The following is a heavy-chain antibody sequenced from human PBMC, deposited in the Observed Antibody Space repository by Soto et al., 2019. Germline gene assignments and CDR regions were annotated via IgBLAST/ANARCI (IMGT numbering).Heavy chain of an antibody. CDR3: ARHRRGSSSHPMDV. Sequence: PSETLSLTCTVSGGSISSSSYYWGWIRQPPGKGLEWIGSIYYSGSTYYNPSLKSRVTISVDTSKNQFSLKLSSVTAADTAVYYCARHRRGSSSHPMDVWGKGSTVTVSS. CDR1: GGSISSSSYY. D-gene: IGHD6-13*01. CDR2: IYYSGST. J-gene: IGHJ6*03. V-gene: IGHV4-39*01.